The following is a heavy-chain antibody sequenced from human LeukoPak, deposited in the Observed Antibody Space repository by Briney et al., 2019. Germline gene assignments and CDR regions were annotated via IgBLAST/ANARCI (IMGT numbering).Heavy chain of an antibody. Sequence: GGSLRLSCAASGFTFSSYSMNWVRQAPGKGLEWVSSISSSSSYIYYADSVKDRFTISRDNAKNSLYLQMNNLRAEDTAVYYCARDIPWLAAFDPWGQGTLVTVSS. CDR3: ARDIPWLAAFDP. J-gene: IGHJ5*02. CDR2: ISSSSSYI. V-gene: IGHV3-21*01. D-gene: IGHD3-10*01. CDR1: GFTFSSYS.